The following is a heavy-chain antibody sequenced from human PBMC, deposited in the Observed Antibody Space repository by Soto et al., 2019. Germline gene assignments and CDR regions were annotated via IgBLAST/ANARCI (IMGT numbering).Heavy chain of an antibody. Sequence: ASVKVSCKASGYTFTSYGINWVRQATGQGLEWMGWMNPNSGNTGFAQKFQGRVTMTRNTSISTAYMELSSLRSEDTAVYYCASLRLGPTRPFYYYGMDVWGQGTTVTVSS. D-gene: IGHD3-16*01. CDR1: GYTFTSYG. CDR3: ASLRLGPTRPFYYYGMDV. V-gene: IGHV1-8*02. J-gene: IGHJ6*02. CDR2: MNPNSGNT.